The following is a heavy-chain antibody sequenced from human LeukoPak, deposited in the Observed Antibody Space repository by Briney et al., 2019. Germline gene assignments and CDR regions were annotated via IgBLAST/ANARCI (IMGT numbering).Heavy chain of an antibody. Sequence: SETLSLTCAVSGYSISSGYYWGWIRQPPGKGLEWIGSIYHSGSTYYNPSLKSRVTISVDTSKNQFSLKLSSVTAADTAVYYCARVAAVIIKMKGDGFAPWGQGTLVTVSS. CDR2: IYHSGST. D-gene: IGHD2-15*01. CDR1: GYSISSGYY. V-gene: IGHV4-38-2*01. CDR3: ARVAAVIIKMKGDGFAP. J-gene: IGHJ5*02.